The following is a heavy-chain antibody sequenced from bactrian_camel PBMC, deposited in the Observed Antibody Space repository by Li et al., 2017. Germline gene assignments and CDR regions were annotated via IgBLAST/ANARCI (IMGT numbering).Heavy chain of an antibody. J-gene: IGHJ6*01. Sequence: HVQLVESGGSSVQAGESLTLSCVVSGAKYQSYCMGWFRQAPGKEREGIAAIYVGLGNTYYAASVRGRFTISEDNNNNKVVHLQMNSLKPEDTAMYFCATEATVGCGIIGTFRSWGQGTQVTVS. CDR1: GAKYQSYC. CDR2: IYVGLGNT. D-gene: IGHD3*01. V-gene: IGHV3S1*01. CDR3: ATEATVGCGIIGTFRS.